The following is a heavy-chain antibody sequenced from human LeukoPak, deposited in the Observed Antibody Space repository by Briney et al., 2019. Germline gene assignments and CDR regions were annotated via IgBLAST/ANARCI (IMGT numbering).Heavy chain of an antibody. V-gene: IGHV3-48*03. CDR1: GFDFSNFE. D-gene: IGHD3-16*01. CDR3: ASMGGAPQG. CDR2: IGRSGTPI. J-gene: IGHJ4*02. Sequence: SGGSLRLSCAASGFDFSNFEMNWVRQAQGKGLEWIAYIGRSGTPIYYADSVEGRFNISRDNAKSSLYLQMNFLRTEDTAVYFCASMGGAPQGWGQGAQVIVSS.